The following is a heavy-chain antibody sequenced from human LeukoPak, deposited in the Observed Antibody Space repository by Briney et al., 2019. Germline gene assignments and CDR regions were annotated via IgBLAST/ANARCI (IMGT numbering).Heavy chain of an antibody. CDR3: ARGYYYRG. V-gene: IGHV4-61*02. CDR2: IYADGSS. D-gene: IGHD3-10*01. CDR1: GGSVSSDNSY. J-gene: IGHJ4*02. Sequence: SETLSPTCTVSGGSVSSDNSYWNWIRQPAGKGLEWIGRIYADGSSAYNPSLKSRVTISVDTSKNQFSLRLTSMTAADTAVYYCARGYYYRGWGQGTLVTVSS.